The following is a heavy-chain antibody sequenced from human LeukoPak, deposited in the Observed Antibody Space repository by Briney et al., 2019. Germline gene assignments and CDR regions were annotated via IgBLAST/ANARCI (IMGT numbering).Heavy chain of an antibody. Sequence: ASVKVSCKASAYTFTGYYMHWVRQAPGQGLEWMGWINPNSGGTKYAQKFQGRVTMTSDTSISTAYMGLSRLTSDDTAVYYCARGRSDYYLDSWGQGTLVTVSS. CDR3: ARGRSDYYLDS. V-gene: IGHV1-2*02. CDR1: AYTFTGYY. J-gene: IGHJ4*02. D-gene: IGHD3-10*01. CDR2: INPNSGGT.